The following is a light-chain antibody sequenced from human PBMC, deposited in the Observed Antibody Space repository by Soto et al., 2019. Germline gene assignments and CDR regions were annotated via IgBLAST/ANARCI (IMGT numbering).Light chain of an antibody. CDR3: SSYGGSNNLNWL. V-gene: IGLV2-8*01. CDR1: SSDVGGYNF. J-gene: IGLJ3*02. CDR2: EVS. Sequence: QSALTQPPSASGSPGQSVTISRTGTSSDVGGYNFVSWYQQQPGKAPKLLIYEVSKRPSGVPDRFSGSKSGNTASLTVSGLQAEDEADYYCSSYGGSNNLNWLFGGGTKLTVL.